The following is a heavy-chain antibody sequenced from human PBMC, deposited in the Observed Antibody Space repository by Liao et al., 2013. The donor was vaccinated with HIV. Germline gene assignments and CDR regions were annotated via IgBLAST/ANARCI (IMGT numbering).Heavy chain of an antibody. D-gene: IGHD3-22*01. V-gene: IGHV4-30-4*08. Sequence: QVQLQESGPGLVKPSQTLSLTCTVSGGSISSGDYYWSWIRQPPGKGLEWIGYIYYSGSTYYNPSLKSRVTISVDTSKNQFSLKLRSVTAADTAVYYCARGPHYYDSSAYYNYWGQGTLVTVSS. CDR2: IYYSGST. CDR1: GGSISSGDYY. J-gene: IGHJ4*02. CDR3: ARGPHYYDSSAYYNY.